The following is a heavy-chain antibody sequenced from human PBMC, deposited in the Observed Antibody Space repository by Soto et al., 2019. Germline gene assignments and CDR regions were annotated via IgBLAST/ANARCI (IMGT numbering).Heavy chain of an antibody. Sequence: GGSLRLSCVASEFTFSKYWMHWVRQAPGKGLVWVSRINMDGTKTAYADSVKGRFTVSRDTSKNAVYLEMNSLRPEDTAVYYCAKGLLAIVGTTLPRDAFNIWGQGTMVTVS. CDR1: EFTFSKYW. CDR2: INMDGTKT. CDR3: AKGLLAIVGTTLPRDAFNI. J-gene: IGHJ3*02. V-gene: IGHV3-74*01. D-gene: IGHD1-26*01.